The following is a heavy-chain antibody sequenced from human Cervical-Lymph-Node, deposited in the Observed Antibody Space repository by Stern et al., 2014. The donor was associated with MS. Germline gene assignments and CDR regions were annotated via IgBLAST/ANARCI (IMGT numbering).Heavy chain of an antibody. Sequence: QLVQSGGGLVKPGGSLRLSCAASGFTFSDYTMNWVRQAPGKGLEWVSSISRSSTYTYYADSVRGRFTISRDNAKKSLYLQMNSLRAEDTAVYYCARGNGVPYWGQGTLLTVSS. CDR3: ARGNGVPY. D-gene: IGHD2-8*01. V-gene: IGHV3-21*01. CDR1: GFTFSDYT. CDR2: ISRSSTYT. J-gene: IGHJ4*02.